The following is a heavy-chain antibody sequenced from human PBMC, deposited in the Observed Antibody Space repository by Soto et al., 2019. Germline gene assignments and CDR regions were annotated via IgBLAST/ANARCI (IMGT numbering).Heavy chain of an antibody. V-gene: IGHV4-4*07. D-gene: IGHD6-13*01. J-gene: IGHJ4*02. CDR3: ARDRLGEDQQPFDY. CDR1: NNSISPYY. Sequence: SPTLSLTCTLPNNSISPYYWRLLQQPAANGLALIGRLSPNHHLNYNPSIRSRLTLSVDTSRNQFSLKLSSVTAADTAVYYCARDRLGEDQQPFDYWGQGTLVPVS. CDR2: LSPNHHL.